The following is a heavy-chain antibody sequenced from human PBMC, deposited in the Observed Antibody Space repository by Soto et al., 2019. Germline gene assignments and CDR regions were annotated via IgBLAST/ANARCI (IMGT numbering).Heavy chain of an antibody. J-gene: IGHJ6*02. CDR2: ISGSGGST. CDR3: AKGASGYSYGYGYYYGMDV. V-gene: IGHV3-23*01. D-gene: IGHD5-18*01. Sequence: PVGSLRLSCAASGFTFSSYAMSWVRQTPGKGLEWVSAISGSGGSTYYADSVKGRFTISRDNSKNTLYLQMNSLRAEDTAVYYCAKGASGYSYGYGYYYGMDVWGQGTTVTVSS. CDR1: GFTFSSYA.